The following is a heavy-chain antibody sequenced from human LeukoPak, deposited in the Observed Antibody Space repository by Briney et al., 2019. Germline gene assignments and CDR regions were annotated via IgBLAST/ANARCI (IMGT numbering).Heavy chain of an antibody. V-gene: IGHV3-13*01. CDR2: IGISGDT. CDR1: GFALRGYD. J-gene: IGHJ4*02. CDR3: ARGGIQASGIDEIDY. D-gene: IGHD5-18*01. Sequence: GGSLRLSCAASGFALRGYDMHWVRQVTGKGLEWVSAIGISGDTYYPNSVKGRFTVSRENAKNSLYLQMNSLTAGDTAVYYCARGGIQASGIDEIDYWGQGTLVTVSS.